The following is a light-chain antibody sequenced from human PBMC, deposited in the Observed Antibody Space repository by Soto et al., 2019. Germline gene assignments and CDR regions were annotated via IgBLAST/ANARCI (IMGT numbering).Light chain of an antibody. CDR3: SSYTSSSTVI. CDR1: SSDVGGYNS. CDR2: DVS. V-gene: IGLV2-14*01. J-gene: IGLJ2*01. Sequence: QSALTQPASVSGSPGQSITISCTGTSSDVGGYNSVSWYQQHPGKAPKLMIYDVSNRPSGVSNRFSGSKSVNTASLTISGLQAEVEADYYCSSYTSSSTVIFGGGTKLTVL.